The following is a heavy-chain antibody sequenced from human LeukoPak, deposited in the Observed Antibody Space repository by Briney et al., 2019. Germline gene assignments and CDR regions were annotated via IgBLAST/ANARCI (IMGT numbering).Heavy chain of an antibody. D-gene: IGHD1-7*01. CDR2: IYHSGST. CDR3: AKKIGNYDWFDS. J-gene: IGHJ5*01. V-gene: IGHV4-30-2*01. CDR1: GGSISSGGYY. Sequence: PSETLSLTCTVSGGSISSGGYYWSWIRQPPGKGLEWIGYIYHSGSTYYNPSLKSRVTISVDRSKNQFSLKLSSVTAADTAVYYCAKKIGNYDWFDSWGQGTLVTVSS.